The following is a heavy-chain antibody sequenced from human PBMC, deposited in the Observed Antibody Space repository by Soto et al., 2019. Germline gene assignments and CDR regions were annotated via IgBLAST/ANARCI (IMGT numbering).Heavy chain of an antibody. J-gene: IGHJ4*02. D-gene: IGHD3-22*01. V-gene: IGHV4-30-4*01. CDR3: ARAAYYDTDPGY. Sequence: KPSETLSLTCTVSGGSISSGDYYWSWIRQPPGKGLEWIGYIYYSGSTYYNPSLKSRVTISVDTSKNQFSLKLSSVTAADTAVYYCARAAYYDTDPGYWGQGTLVTVPQ. CDR1: GGSISSGDYY. CDR2: IYYSGST.